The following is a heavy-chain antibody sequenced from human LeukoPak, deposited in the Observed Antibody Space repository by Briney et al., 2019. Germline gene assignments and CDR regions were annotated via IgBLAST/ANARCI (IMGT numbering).Heavy chain of an antibody. J-gene: IGHJ4*02. V-gene: IGHV4-34*01. CDR2: INHSGST. CDR3: ARGQPATKGRIYYGSGSYRYYFDY. D-gene: IGHD3-10*01. Sequence: SETLSLTCAVYGGSFSGYYWGWIRQPPGKGLEWIGEINHSGSTNYNPSLKSRVTISVDTSKNQFSLKLSSVTAADTAVYYCARGQPATKGRIYYGSGSYRYYFDYWGQGTLVTVSS. CDR1: GGSFSGYY.